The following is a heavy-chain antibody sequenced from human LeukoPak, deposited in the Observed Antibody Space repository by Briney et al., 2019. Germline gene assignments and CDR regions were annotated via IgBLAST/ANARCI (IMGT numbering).Heavy chain of an antibody. Sequence: LSGGSLRLSCAASGFTFSSYAMHWVRQAPGKGLEWVAVISYDGGNKYYADSVKGRFTISRDNSKNTLYLQMNSLRAEDTAVYYCARDGYDSSGYPFDYWGQGTLVTVSS. CDR2: ISYDGGNK. J-gene: IGHJ4*02. D-gene: IGHD3-22*01. CDR3: ARDGYDSSGYPFDY. CDR1: GFTFSSYA. V-gene: IGHV3-30*04.